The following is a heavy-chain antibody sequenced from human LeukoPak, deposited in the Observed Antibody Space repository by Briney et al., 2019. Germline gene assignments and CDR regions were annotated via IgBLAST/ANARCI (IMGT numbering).Heavy chain of an antibody. D-gene: IGHD3-16*01. CDR2: TYYR. Sequence: SPTLSLTCAISGDSVSSRQSPSRGLEWLGRTYYRYYAVSVKGRITISADTSKNQFSLQLNSVTPEDTAVYYCARSISGLGDWGQGTLVTVSS. V-gene: IGHV6-1*01. CDR3: ARSISGLGD. J-gene: IGHJ4*02. CDR1: GDSVSS.